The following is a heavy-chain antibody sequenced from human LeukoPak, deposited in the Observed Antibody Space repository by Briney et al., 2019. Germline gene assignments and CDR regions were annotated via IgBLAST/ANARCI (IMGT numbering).Heavy chain of an antibody. V-gene: IGHV4-39*01. J-gene: IGHJ4*02. CDR3: ASGSSGYPFDY. CDR1: GGSISSSSYY. Sequence: SETLSLTCTVSGGSISSSSYYWGWIRQPPGKGLEWIGSIYYSGSTYYNPSLKSRVTISVDTSKNQFSLKLSSVTAADTAVYYCASGSSGYPFDYWGQGTLVTVSS. D-gene: IGHD3-22*01. CDR2: IYYSGST.